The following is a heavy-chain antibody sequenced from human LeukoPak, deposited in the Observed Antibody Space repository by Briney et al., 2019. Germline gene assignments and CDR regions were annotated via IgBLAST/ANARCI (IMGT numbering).Heavy chain of an antibody. CDR3: ASLIYCSSTSCYRRRRPYYYYGMDV. V-gene: IGHV4-34*01. J-gene: IGHJ6*02. CDR1: GGSFSGYY. D-gene: IGHD2-2*01. Sequence: PSETLSLTCAVYGGSFSGYYWSWIRQPPGKGLEWIGEINHSGSTNYNPSLKSRVTISVDTSKNQFSLKLSSVTAADTAVYYCASLIYCSSTSCYRRRRPYYYYGMDVWGQGTTVTVSS. CDR2: INHSGST.